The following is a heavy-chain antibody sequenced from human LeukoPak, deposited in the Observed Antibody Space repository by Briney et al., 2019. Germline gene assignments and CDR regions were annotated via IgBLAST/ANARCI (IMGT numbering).Heavy chain of an antibody. V-gene: IGHV4-34*01. D-gene: IGHD4/OR15-4a*01. CDR1: GGSFSGYY. CDR2: INHSGST. Sequence: SETLSLTCAVYGGSFSGYYWNWIRQPPGKGLEWVGEINHSGSTNYNPSLKSRVTMSVDTSKNQISLKLNSVTAADTAVYYCARDLYGGLFDYWGQGTLVTVSS. J-gene: IGHJ4*02. CDR3: ARDLYGGLFDY.